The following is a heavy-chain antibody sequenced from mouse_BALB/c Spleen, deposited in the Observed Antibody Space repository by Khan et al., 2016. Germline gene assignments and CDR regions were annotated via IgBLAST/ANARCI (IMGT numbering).Heavy chain of an antibody. J-gene: IGHJ2*01. CDR3: EREDEDYFDY. CDR1: GYSITSDYA. CDR2: ISYSGST. Sequence: EVQLQESGPGLVKPSQSLSLTCTVTGYSITSDYAWNWIRQFPGNKLELMGYISYSGSTSYNPSLKSRISITRDTSKNQFFLQLNSMTTEDTATYYCEREDEDYFDYWGQGTTLTVSS. V-gene: IGHV3-2*02.